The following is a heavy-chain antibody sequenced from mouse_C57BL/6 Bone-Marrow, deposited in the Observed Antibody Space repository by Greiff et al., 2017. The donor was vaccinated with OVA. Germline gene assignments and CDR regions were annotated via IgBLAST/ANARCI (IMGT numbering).Heavy chain of an antibody. Sequence: VHLVESGAELARPGASVKLSCKASGYTFTSYGISWVKQRTGQGLEWIGKIYPRSGNTYYNEKFKGKATLTADKSSSTAYMELRSLTSEDSAVYFCASWADWYFDVWGTGTTVTVSS. CDR1: GYTFTSYG. CDR3: ASWADWYFDV. V-gene: IGHV1-81*01. J-gene: IGHJ1*03. CDR2: IYPRSGNT.